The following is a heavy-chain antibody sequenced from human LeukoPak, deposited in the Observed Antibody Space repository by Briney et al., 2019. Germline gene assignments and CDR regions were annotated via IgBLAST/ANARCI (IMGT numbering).Heavy chain of an antibody. CDR2: ISAYNGNT. V-gene: IGHV1-18*01. CDR3: ARGGYYDSSGYYPSYYFDY. CDR1: GYTFTSYG. Sequence: ASVKVSCKASGYTFTSYGISWVRQAPGQGLEWVGWISAYNGNTNYAQKLQGRVTMTTDTSTSTAYMELRSLRSDDTAVYYCARGGYYDSSGYYPSYYFDYWGQGTLVTVSS. J-gene: IGHJ4*02. D-gene: IGHD3-22*01.